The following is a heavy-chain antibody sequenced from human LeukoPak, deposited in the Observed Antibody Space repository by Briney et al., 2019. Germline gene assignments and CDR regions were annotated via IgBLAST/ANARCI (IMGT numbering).Heavy chain of an antibody. CDR2: ISAYDGNT. D-gene: IGHD1-14*01. CDR3: AREAPEGWFDP. CDR1: GYTFTSYG. Sequence: ASVKVSCKASGYTFTSYGISWVRQAPGQGLEWMGWISAYDGNTNYAQKLQGRVTMTTDTSTSTAYMELRSLRPDDTAVYYCAREAPEGWFDPWGQGTLVTVSS. V-gene: IGHV1-18*01. J-gene: IGHJ5*02.